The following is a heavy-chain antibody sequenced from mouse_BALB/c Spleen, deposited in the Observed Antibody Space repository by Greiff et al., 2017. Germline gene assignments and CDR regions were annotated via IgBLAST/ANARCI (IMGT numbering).Heavy chain of an antibody. CDR2: ISDGGSYT. CDR1: GFTFSDYY. CDR3: ARGRRRDYYAMDY. D-gene: IGHD2-12*01. Sequence: EVKLMESGGGLVKPGGSLKLSCAASGFTFSDYYMYWVRQTPEKRLEWVATISDGGSYTYYPDSVKGRFTISRDNAKNNLYLQMSSLKSEDTAMYYCARGRRRDYYAMDYWGQGTSVTVSS. V-gene: IGHV5-4*02. J-gene: IGHJ4*01.